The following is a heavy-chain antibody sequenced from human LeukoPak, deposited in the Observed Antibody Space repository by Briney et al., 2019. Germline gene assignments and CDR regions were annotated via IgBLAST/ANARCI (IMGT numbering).Heavy chain of an antibody. CDR1: GYTFISYG. J-gene: IGHJ6*04. V-gene: IGHV1-18*01. Sequence: GASVKVSCKASGYTFISYGVTWVRQAPAQGLEWMGWISGYNGDTNYAQNLQDRVTVTTDTSTSTAYMELRSLRPDDTAVYYWARHGVHRSSPEVLDVWGGGTTVTLSS. CDR3: ARHGVHRSSPEVLDV. CDR2: ISGYNGDT. D-gene: IGHD2-2*01.